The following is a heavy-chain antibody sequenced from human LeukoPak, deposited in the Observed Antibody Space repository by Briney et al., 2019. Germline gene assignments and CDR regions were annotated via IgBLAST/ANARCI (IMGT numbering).Heavy chain of an antibody. CDR3: ARDRSSWYVSWFDP. J-gene: IGHJ5*02. D-gene: IGHD6-13*01. Sequence: SVKVSCKASGGTFSSYAISWVRQAPGQGLEWMGGIIPIFGTANYAQKFQGGVTITADESTSTAYMELSSLRSEDTAVYYCARDRSSWYVSWFDPWGQGTLVTVSS. CDR2: IIPIFGTA. CDR1: GGTFSSYA. V-gene: IGHV1-69*13.